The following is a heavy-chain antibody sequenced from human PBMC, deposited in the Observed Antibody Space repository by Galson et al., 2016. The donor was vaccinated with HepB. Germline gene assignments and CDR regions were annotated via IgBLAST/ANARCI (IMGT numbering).Heavy chain of an antibody. V-gene: IGHV5-51*01. CDR2: IYPGDSGT. D-gene: IGHD2-15*01. Sequence: SGAEVKQPGESLNISCKGSGYPFGSYWMAWVRQTPGKGLEWMGIIYPGDSGTRYNPSFEGQVTMSADKSTNTVFLRWSRLNVSDSGTYYCAKHANMAAVAATYSHWGQGTPVIVSS. J-gene: IGHJ4*02. CDR3: AKHANMAAVAATYSH. CDR1: GYPFGSYW.